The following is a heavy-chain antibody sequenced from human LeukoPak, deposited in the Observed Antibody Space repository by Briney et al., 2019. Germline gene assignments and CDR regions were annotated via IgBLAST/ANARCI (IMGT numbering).Heavy chain of an antibody. Sequence: PSETLSLTCTVSGGSISSYYWSWIRQPAGKGLEWIGRIYTSGSTNYNPSLKSRVTMSVDTSKNQFSLKLSSVTAANTAVYYCARGDSESYYVYFDYWGQGTLVTVSS. D-gene: IGHD1-26*01. J-gene: IGHJ4*02. CDR3: ARGDSESYYVYFDY. CDR2: IYTSGST. V-gene: IGHV4-4*07. CDR1: GGSISSYY.